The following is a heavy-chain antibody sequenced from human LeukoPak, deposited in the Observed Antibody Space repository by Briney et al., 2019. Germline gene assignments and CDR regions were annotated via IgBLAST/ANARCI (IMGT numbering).Heavy chain of an antibody. J-gene: IGHJ4*02. V-gene: IGHV3-64D*06. CDR2: ISSNGGST. CDR3: VKEGYSYGSYFDY. D-gene: IGHD5-18*01. CDR1: GFTFGSYA. Sequence: GGSLRLSCSASGFTFGSYAMHWVRQAPGKGLEYVSAISSNGGSTYYADSVKGRFTISRDNSKNTLYLQMSSLRAEDTAVYYCVKEGYSYGSYFDYWGQGTLVTVSS.